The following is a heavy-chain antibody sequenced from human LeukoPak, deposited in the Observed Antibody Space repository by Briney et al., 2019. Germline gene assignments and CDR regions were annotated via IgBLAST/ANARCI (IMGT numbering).Heavy chain of an antibody. CDR1: GGSISSGGYY. V-gene: IGHV4-31*03. CDR2: IYYSGST. CDR3: ARGSDYGGNYYFDY. D-gene: IGHD4-23*01. Sequence: SQTLSLTCTVSGGSISSGGYYWSWIRQHPGEGLEWIGYIYYSGSTYYNPSLKSRVTISVDTSKNQFSLKLSSVTAADTAVYYCARGSDYGGNYYFDYWGPGTLVTVSS. J-gene: IGHJ4*02.